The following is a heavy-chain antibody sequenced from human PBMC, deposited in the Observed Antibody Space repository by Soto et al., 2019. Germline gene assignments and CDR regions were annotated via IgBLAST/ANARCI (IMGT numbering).Heavy chain of an antibody. CDR2: INHSGST. CDR1: GGAFSGYY. J-gene: IGHJ4*02. CDR3: ASERMITFGGVISRAFDY. V-gene: IGHV4-34*01. D-gene: IGHD3-16*02. Sequence: PSETLSLTCAVYGGAFSGYYWSWVRQPPGKGLEWIGEINHSGSTNYNPSLKSRVTISVDTSKNQFSLKLSSVTAADTAVYYCASERMITFGGVISRAFDYWGQGTLVTVS.